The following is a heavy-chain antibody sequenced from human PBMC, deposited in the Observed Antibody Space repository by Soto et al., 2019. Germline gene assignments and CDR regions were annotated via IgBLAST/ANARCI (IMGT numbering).Heavy chain of an antibody. J-gene: IGHJ4*02. CDR3: ARGCHYNYGALAYFDY. CDR1: RFELDPYG. CDR2: IKYDGSHQ. Sequence: PGGSLRLSYAASRFELDPYGIHTDRRAPGKGLERVALIKYDGSHQYHRDSMKGRFTIVRDNVREVMFLIMDNLQAEDTAMYCCARGCHYNYGALAYFDYWGQGTLVTVSS. D-gene: IGHD5-18*01. V-gene: IGHV3-30*03.